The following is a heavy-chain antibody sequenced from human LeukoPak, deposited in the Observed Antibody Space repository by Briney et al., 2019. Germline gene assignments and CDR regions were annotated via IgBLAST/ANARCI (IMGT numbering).Heavy chain of an antibody. CDR3: AKKTAVAGTCDY. V-gene: IGHV3-23*01. CDR2: ISGSDSST. CDR1: GFTFSSYA. D-gene: IGHD6-19*01. Sequence: GGSLRLSCAASGFTFSSYAMSWVRQAPRKGLEWVSTISGSDSSTYYADSVKGRFTISRDNSKNTLYLQMNSLRAEDTAVYYCAKKTAVAGTCDYWGQGTLVTVSS. J-gene: IGHJ4*02.